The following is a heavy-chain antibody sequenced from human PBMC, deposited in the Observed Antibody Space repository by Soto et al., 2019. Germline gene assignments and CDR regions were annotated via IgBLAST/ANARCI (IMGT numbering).Heavy chain of an antibody. D-gene: IGHD3-10*01. V-gene: IGHV1-69*01. J-gene: IGHJ6*02. Sequence: QVQLVQSGAEVKKPGSSVKVSCKASGGTFSSYAITWVRQAPGQGLEWMGGIIPIFGTANYAQKFQGRVTITADESTSTAYMELSRLRSEDTAVYYCARSKVTEARYYYYGMDVWGQGTTVTVSS. CDR1: GGTFSSYA. CDR2: IIPIFGTA. CDR3: ARSKVTEARYYYYGMDV.